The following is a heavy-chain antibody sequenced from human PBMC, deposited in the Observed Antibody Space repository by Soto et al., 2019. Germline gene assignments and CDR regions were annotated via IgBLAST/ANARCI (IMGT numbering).Heavy chain of an antibody. Sequence: GESLKISCKGSGYSFTSYWIGWVRQMPGKGLEWMGIIYPGDSDTRYSPSFQDQVTISADKSISTAYLQWSSLKASDTAMYYCARVDCSSTSCPWDYYYGMDVWGQGTTVTVSS. CDR3: ARVDCSSTSCPWDYYYGMDV. J-gene: IGHJ6*02. CDR1: GYSFTSYW. V-gene: IGHV5-51*01. CDR2: IYPGDSDT. D-gene: IGHD2-2*01.